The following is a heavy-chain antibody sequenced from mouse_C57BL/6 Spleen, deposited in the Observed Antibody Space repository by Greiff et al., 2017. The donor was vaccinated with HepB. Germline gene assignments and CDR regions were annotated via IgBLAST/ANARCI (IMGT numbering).Heavy chain of an antibody. CDR3: ATTGPHWYFDV. J-gene: IGHJ1*03. V-gene: IGHV1-69*01. CDR2: IDPSDSYT. Sequence: QVQLQQPGAELVMPGASVKLSCKASGYTFTSYWMHWVKQRPGQGLEWIGEIDPSDSYTNYNQKFKGKSTLTVDKSSSTAYMQLSSLTSEDSAVYYCATTGPHWYFDVWGTGTTVTVSS. D-gene: IGHD4-1*02. CDR1: GYTFTSYW.